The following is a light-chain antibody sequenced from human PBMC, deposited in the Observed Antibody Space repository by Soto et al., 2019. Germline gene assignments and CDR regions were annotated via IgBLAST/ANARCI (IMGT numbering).Light chain of an antibody. J-gene: IGKJ5*01. V-gene: IGKV3-15*01. CDR3: QQYNNWPPSYT. Sequence: EIVLTQSPGTLSLSPGERATLSCRASQSVTSSYLAWWQQKPGQAPRLLIYGASTRATGIPARFSGSGSGTEFTLTISSLQSEDFAVYYCQQYNNWPPSYTFGQGTRLEIK. CDR1: QSVTSSY. CDR2: GAS.